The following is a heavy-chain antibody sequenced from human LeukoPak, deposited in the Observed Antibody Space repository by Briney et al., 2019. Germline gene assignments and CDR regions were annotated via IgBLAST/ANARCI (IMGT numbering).Heavy chain of an antibody. V-gene: IGHV4-59*01. CDR3: AGGLGYCSGGSCAYFDY. D-gene: IGHD2-15*01. Sequence: TSETLSLTCTVSGGSISSYYWSWIRQPPGKGLKWIGYIYYSGSTNYNPSLKSRVTISVDTSKNQFSLKLSSVTAAATAVYYCAGGLGYCSGGSCAYFDYWGQGTLVTVSS. CDR2: IYYSGST. J-gene: IGHJ4*02. CDR1: GGSISSYY.